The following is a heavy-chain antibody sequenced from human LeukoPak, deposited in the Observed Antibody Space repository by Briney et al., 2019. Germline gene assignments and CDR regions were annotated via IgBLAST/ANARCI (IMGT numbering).Heavy chain of an antibody. D-gene: IGHD2-21*02. CDR1: GGSISSGGYY. CDR2: IYYSGST. Sequence: SQTLSLTCTVSGGSISSGGYYWSWIRQHPGKGLEWIGYIYYSGSTCYNPSLKSRVTISVDTSKNQFSLKLSSVTAADTAVYYCARGEVVTANSFSTNAFDIWGQGTMVTVSS. V-gene: IGHV4-31*03. J-gene: IGHJ3*02. CDR3: ARGEVVTANSFSTNAFDI.